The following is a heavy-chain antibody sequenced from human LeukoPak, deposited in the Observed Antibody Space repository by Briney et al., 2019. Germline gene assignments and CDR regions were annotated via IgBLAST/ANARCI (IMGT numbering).Heavy chain of an antibody. CDR3: ARGLRNTDTFDI. Sequence: GRSLRVSCAAKGFIFRNYGMHWERPAQDTVPASAAVLRPEGSTKNYADSAKPLFPIPRDNSKNTVYLQMYTLRPEDKADYYCARGLRNTDTFDIWGQGTMVTVSS. CDR1: GFIFRNYG. V-gene: IGHV3-33*04. CDR2: LRPEGSTK. J-gene: IGHJ3*02.